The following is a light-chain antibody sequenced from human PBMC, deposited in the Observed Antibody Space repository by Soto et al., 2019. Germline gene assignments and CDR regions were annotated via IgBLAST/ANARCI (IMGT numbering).Light chain of an antibody. CDR3: QQYNNWPLT. Sequence: EIVLTQSPGTLYSSPGERATLSCRASQSVSSSYLAWYQQKPGQAPRLLIYGASSRATGIPVRFSGSGSGTEFTLTISSLQSEDFAVYYCQQYNNWPLTFGQGTRLEI. V-gene: IGKV3-15*01. CDR2: GAS. J-gene: IGKJ5*01. CDR1: QSVSSSY.